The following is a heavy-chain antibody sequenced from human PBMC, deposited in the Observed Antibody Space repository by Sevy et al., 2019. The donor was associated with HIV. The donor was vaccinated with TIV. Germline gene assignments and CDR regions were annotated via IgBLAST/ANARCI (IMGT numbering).Heavy chain of an antibody. Sequence: GGSLRLSCAASGFIVSSSPMSWVRQAPGKGLEWLSVFSGGLKTYYANSVRGRFRISRDSSGNTLSLQMNSLRAEDTSVYFCTRDHCDQCSVSFYFANWGQGTLVTVSS. D-gene: IGHD3-10*02. CDR2: FSGGLKT. V-gene: IGHV3-53*01. CDR1: GFIVSSSP. J-gene: IGHJ4*02. CDR3: TRDHCDQCSVSFYFAN.